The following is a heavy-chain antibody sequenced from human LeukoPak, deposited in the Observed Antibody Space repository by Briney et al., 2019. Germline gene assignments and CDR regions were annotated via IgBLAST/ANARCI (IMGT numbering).Heavy chain of an antibody. CDR3: TRAAAGNSPFPIHFDY. D-gene: IGHD6-13*01. CDR2: IRSKAYGGTT. Sequence: GGSLRLSCTASGFTFGDYAMSWVRQAPGKGLEWVGFIRSKAYGGTTEYAASVKGRFTISRDDSKSFAYLQMNSLKTEDTAVYYCTRAAAGNSPFPIHFDYWGQGTLVTVSS. J-gene: IGHJ4*02. V-gene: IGHV3-49*04. CDR1: GFTFGDYA.